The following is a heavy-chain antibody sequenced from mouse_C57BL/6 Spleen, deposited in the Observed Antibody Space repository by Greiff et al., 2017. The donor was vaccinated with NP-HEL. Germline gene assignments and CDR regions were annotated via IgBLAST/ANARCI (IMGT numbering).Heavy chain of an antibody. J-gene: IGHJ4*01. V-gene: IGHV2-9-1*01. Sequence: VKLKESGPGLVAPSQSLSITCTVSGFSLTSYAISWVRQPPGKGLEWLGVIWTGGGTNYNSALKSRLSISKDNSKSQVFLKMNSMQTDDTARYYCARCDDGYSYAMDYWGQGTSVTVSS. CDR1: GFSLTSYA. CDR2: IWTGGGT. CDR3: ARCDDGYSYAMDY. D-gene: IGHD2-3*01.